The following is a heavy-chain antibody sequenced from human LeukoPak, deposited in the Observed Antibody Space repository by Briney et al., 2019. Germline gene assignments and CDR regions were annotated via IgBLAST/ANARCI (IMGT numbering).Heavy chain of an antibody. V-gene: IGHV4-38-2*02. Sequence: SETLSLTCIVSGYSLSSGYYWSWIRPPPGKGMGWIGYISHTGSTNYNPSLKSRVTIVVDASKNQFSLKLISVTAADTAVYYCARIHSGTYYVPDYWGQGTLVTVSS. J-gene: IGHJ4*02. D-gene: IGHD1-26*01. CDR3: ARIHSGTYYVPDY. CDR1: GYSLSSGYY. CDR2: ISHTGST.